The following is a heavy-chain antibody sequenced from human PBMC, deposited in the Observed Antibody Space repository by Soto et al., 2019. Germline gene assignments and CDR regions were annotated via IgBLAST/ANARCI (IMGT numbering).Heavy chain of an antibody. CDR2: ILYDGSNK. Sequence: GGSLRLSCAASGFTFSSYGMHWVRQAPGKGLEWVAVILYDGSNKYYADSVKGRFTISRDISKNTLYLQMNSLRAEDTAVYYCARDMWVYYASGRPIDYWGQGTLVTVSS. CDR3: ARDMWVYYASGRPIDY. CDR1: GFTFSSYG. D-gene: IGHD3-10*01. V-gene: IGHV3-30*03. J-gene: IGHJ4*02.